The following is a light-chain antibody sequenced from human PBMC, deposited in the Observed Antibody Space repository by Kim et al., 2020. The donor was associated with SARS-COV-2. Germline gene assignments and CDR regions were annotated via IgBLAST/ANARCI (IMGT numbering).Light chain of an antibody. CDR2: EVF. V-gene: IGLV2-8*01. CDR3: TSYAASNLRV. CDR1: SNDVGGYDF. Sequence: QSALTQPPSASGSPGQSVTISCTGTSNDVGGYDFVSWYQQHPGEATKLIIYEVFKRPSGVPDRFSGSKSGNTASLTVSGLQAEDEADYYCTSYAASNLRVFGGGTQLTDL. J-gene: IGLJ3*02.